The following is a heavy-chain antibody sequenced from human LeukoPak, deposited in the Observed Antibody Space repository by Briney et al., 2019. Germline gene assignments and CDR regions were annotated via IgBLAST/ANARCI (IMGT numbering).Heavy chain of an antibody. CDR3: ARHRYCSGGNCRNWFDP. CDR1: GGSISSGGYY. J-gene: IGHJ5*02. Sequence: TSETLSLTCTVSGGSISSGGYYWSWIRQHPGKGLEWIGYIYYSGSTYYNPSLKSRVTLSVDTSKNQFSLKLSSVTAADTAVYYCARHRYCSGGNCRNWFDPWGQGTLVTVSS. D-gene: IGHD2-15*01. V-gene: IGHV4-31*03. CDR2: IYYSGST.